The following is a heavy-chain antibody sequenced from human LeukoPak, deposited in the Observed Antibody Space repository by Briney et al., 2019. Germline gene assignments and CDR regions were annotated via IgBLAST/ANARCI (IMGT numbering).Heavy chain of an antibody. CDR2: IIPILGIT. V-gene: IGHV1-69*04. CDR3: ARAHYYGEANDAFDI. Sequence: SVKVSCKASGGTFSSYAISWVRQAPGQGLEWMGRIIPILGITNYAQKFQGRVTITADKSTSTAYMELSSLRSEDTAVYYCARAHYYGEANDAFDIWGQGTMATVSS. D-gene: IGHD4-17*01. J-gene: IGHJ3*02. CDR1: GGTFSSYA.